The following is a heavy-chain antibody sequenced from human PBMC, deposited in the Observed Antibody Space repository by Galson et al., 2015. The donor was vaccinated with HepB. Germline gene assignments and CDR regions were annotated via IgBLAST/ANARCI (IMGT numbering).Heavy chain of an antibody. CDR3: ATKNVDTGIGSYYYYGMDV. CDR2: FDPEDGET. J-gene: IGHJ6*02. CDR1: GHTLTELS. D-gene: IGHD5-18*01. V-gene: IGHV1-24*01. Sequence: SVKVSCKVSGHTLTELSMHWVRQAPGKGLEWMGGFDPEDGETIYAQKFQGRVTMTEDTSTDTAFMELSSLRSEDTAVYYCATKNVDTGIGSYYYYGMDVWGRGTTVTVSS.